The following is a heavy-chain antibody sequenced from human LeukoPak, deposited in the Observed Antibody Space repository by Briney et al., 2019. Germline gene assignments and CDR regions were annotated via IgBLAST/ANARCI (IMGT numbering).Heavy chain of an antibody. D-gene: IGHD6-13*01. V-gene: IGHV3-23*01. CDR3: AKGSSWHRLDM. Sequence: GGSLRLSCAASGFTFSSYAMNWVRQAPGKGLEWVSAISGGGDSAYYADSVKGRFTISRDNSKNTLYLQMNSLRVEDTAVYYCAKGSSWHRLDMWGQGTMVTVSS. CDR2: ISGGGDSA. J-gene: IGHJ3*02. CDR1: GFTFSSYA.